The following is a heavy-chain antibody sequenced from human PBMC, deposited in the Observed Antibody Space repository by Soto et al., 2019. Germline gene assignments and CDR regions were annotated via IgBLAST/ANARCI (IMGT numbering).Heavy chain of an antibody. D-gene: IGHD2-2*02. CDR1: GGSISSYY. Sequence: QVQLQESGPGLVKPSETLSLTCTVSGGSISSYYWSWIRQPPGKGLEWIGYIYYSGRTHYNPSLKSRVTISVYTSKNQFSLKLSSVTAADTAVYYCARGYCSSTICYIWDNWFDPWGQGTLVTVSS. V-gene: IGHV4-59*01. CDR2: IYYSGRT. CDR3: ARGYCSSTICYIWDNWFDP. J-gene: IGHJ5*02.